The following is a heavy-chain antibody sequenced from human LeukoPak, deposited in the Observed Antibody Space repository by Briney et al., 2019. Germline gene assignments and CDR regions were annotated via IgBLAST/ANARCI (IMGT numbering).Heavy chain of an antibody. CDR1: GGSISSYY. CDR3: AREYGDLDY. Sequence: SETLSLTCTVSGGSISSYYWSWIRQPPGKGLEWIGYIYYSGSANYNPSLKSRVTMSVDTSNNQFSLKLTSVSAADTAVYYCAREYGDLDYWGQGTLVTVSS. J-gene: IGHJ4*02. D-gene: IGHD4-17*01. CDR2: IYYSGSA. V-gene: IGHV4-59*12.